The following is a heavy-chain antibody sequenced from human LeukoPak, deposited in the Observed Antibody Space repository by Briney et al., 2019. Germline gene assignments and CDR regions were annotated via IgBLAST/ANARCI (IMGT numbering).Heavy chain of an antibody. J-gene: IGHJ4*02. CDR2: INHSGST. CDR3: ARDVTREYGDYVGFDY. V-gene: IGHV4-34*01. CDR1: GGSFSGYY. Sequence: SETLSLTCAVYGGSFSGYYWSWIRQPPGKGLEWIGEINHSGSTNYNPSLKSRVTISVDTSKNQFSLKLSSVTAADTAVYYCARDVTREYGDYVGFDYWGRGTLVIVSS. D-gene: IGHD4-17*01.